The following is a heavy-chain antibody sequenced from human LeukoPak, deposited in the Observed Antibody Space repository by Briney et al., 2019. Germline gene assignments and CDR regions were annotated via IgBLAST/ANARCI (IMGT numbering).Heavy chain of an antibody. Sequence: GGSLRLSCVASGFTFTNHWMSWVRQAPGKGLEWVAHIKQDGSEKYYVDSVKGRFTISRDNAENSLYLQMNSLRAEDTAVYYCAHYVGNSGSFQHWGQGTLVPVSS. CDR2: IKQDGSEK. CDR3: AHYVGNSGSFQH. J-gene: IGHJ1*01. V-gene: IGHV3-7*01. D-gene: IGHD4-23*01. CDR1: GFTFTNHW.